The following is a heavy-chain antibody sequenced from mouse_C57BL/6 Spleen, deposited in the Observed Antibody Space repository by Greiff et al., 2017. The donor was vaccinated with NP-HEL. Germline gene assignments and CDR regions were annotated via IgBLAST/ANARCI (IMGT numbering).Heavy chain of an antibody. CDR3: ARRSAQATFAY. D-gene: IGHD3-2*02. J-gene: IGHJ3*01. Sequence: EVMLVESGGDLVKPGGSLKLSCAASGFAFSSYGMSWVRQTPDKRLEWVATISSGGSYTYYPDSVKGRFTISRDNAKNTLYLQMSSLKSEDTAMYYCARRSAQATFAYWRQGTLVTVSA. V-gene: IGHV5-6*01. CDR2: ISSGGSYT. CDR1: GFAFSSYG.